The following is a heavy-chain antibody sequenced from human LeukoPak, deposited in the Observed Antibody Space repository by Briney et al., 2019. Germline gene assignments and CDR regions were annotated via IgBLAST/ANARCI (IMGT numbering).Heavy chain of an antibody. Sequence: SETLSLTCTVSGGSISSSSYYWGWIRQPPGKGLEWIGSIYHSGSTYYNPSLKSRVTISVDTSKNQFSLKLSSVTAADTAMYYCARDRAGSIHFGYWGQGTLVTVSS. V-gene: IGHV4-39*07. CDR2: IYHSGST. J-gene: IGHJ4*02. CDR1: GGSISSSSYY. D-gene: IGHD2-21*01. CDR3: ARDRAGSIHFGY.